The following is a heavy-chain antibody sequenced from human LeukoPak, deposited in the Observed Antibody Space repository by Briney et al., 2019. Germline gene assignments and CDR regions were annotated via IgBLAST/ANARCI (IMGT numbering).Heavy chain of an antibody. CDR2: MNPSSGNT. V-gene: IGHV1-8*01. J-gene: IGHJ5*02. CDR1: GYTFTSYD. D-gene: IGHD3-22*01. CDR3: ARGLYYDSSGYYVLRFDP. Sequence: ASVKVSCKASGYTFTSYDSNWVRQATGQGVEWMGWMNPSSGNTGYAQKFQGRVTMTRNTYISTDYMELSRLRSEDTAGYYCARGLYYDSSGYYVLRFDPWGQGTLVTVSS.